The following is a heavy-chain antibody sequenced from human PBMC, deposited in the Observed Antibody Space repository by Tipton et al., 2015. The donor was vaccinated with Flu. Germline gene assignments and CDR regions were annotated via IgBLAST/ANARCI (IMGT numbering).Heavy chain of an antibody. J-gene: IGHJ5*02. CDR2: IYYSGST. V-gene: IGHV4-39*07. D-gene: IGHD6-6*01. CDR3: AREQLVRPRFGTENWFDP. Sequence: GLVKPSETLSLTCTVSGGSISSSSYYWGWIRQPPGKGLEWIGSIYYSGSTYYNPSLKSRVTISVDTSKNQFSLKLSSVTAADTAVYYCAREQLVRPRFGTENWFDPWGQGTLVTVSS. CDR1: GGSISSSSYY.